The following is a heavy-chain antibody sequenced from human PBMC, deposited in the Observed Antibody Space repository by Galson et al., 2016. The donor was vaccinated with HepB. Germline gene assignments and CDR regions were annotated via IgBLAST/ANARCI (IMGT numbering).Heavy chain of an antibody. Sequence: SLRLSCAASGFTFSTYAMSWDRQAPGKGLEWVSGISGSSEAIYYADSVKSRFTISRDNSKNALYLQMNSLRAEDTAVYYCATRLRAPANWGQGAQVTVSS. D-gene: IGHD1-26*01. J-gene: IGHJ1*01. CDR1: GFTFSTYA. V-gene: IGHV3-23*01. CDR3: ATRLRAPAN. CDR2: ISGSSEAI.